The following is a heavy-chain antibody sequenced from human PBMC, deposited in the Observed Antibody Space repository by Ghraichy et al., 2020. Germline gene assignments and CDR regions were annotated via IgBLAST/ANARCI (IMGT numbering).Heavy chain of an antibody. D-gene: IGHD6-13*01. V-gene: IGHV3-30-3*01. J-gene: IGHJ4*02. Sequence: GESLNISCAASGFSFSGYGFHWVRQAPGRGLEWVATLAHDGTNKYYADSVKGRFTISRDNSKNTLYLQMNSLRPEDTAVYYCGRERDLLAAAFDYWGQGTLVTVSS. CDR2: LAHDGTNK. CDR3: GRERDLLAAAFDY. CDR1: GFSFSGYG.